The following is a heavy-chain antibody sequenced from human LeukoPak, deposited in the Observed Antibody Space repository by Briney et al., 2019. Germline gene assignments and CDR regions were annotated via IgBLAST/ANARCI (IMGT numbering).Heavy chain of an antibody. CDR1: GFTFSSYE. V-gene: IGHV3-48*03. CDR2: ISSSGSTI. CDR3: ARDGWDGRNKQGVDY. D-gene: IGHD6-19*01. Sequence: GGSLRLSCAASGFTFSSYEMNWVRQAPGKGLEWVSYISSSGSTIYYADSEKGRFTISRDNAKNSLYLQMNGLRVEDTAVYYCARDGWDGRNKQGVDYRGQGTLVTVSS. J-gene: IGHJ4*02.